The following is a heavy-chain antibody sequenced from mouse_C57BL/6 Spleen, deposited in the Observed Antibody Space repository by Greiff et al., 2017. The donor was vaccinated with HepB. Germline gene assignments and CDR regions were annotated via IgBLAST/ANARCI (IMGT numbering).Heavy chain of an antibody. Sequence: VQLQQSGTVLARPGASVKMSCKTSGYTFTSYWMHWVKQRPGQGLEWIGAIYPGNSDTSYNQKFKGKAKLTAVTSASTAYMELSSLTNEDSAVYYCTRRAGVAPSFDYWGQGTTLTVSS. CDR1: GYTFTSYW. CDR3: TRRAGVAPSFDY. CDR2: IYPGNSDT. J-gene: IGHJ2*01. D-gene: IGHD1-1*01. V-gene: IGHV1-5*01.